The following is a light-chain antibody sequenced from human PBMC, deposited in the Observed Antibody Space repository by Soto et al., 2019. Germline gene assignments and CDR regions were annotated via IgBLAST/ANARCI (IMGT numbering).Light chain of an antibody. J-gene: IGKJ1*01. CDR1: QIVSSGY. CDR2: DAS. CDR3: QQYGSSPKT. Sequence: EIVLTQSPGTLSLSPGERATLSCRASQIVSSGYLAWYQQKPGQAPRLLIYDASNRASGIPDRFSGSGSGTDFTLAISRLEPEDFAVYYCQQYGSSPKTFGQGTKVDNK. V-gene: IGKV3-20*01.